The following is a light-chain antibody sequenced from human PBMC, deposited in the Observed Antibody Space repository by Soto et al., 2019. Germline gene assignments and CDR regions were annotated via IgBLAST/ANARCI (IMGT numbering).Light chain of an antibody. CDR3: QQYNSYPYT. J-gene: IGKJ2*01. CDR1: QSMSSW. Sequence: DIQMTQSASTLSASVGDRVTITCRASQSMSSWLAWYQQKPGKAPKLLIYDASSLESGVPSRFSGSGSGTEFTLTITSLQPDDFATYYCQQYNSYPYTFGQGTKLEIK. CDR2: DAS. V-gene: IGKV1-5*01.